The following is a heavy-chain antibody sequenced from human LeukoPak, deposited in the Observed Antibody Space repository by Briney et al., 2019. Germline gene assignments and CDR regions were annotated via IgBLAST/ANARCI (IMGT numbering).Heavy chain of an antibody. V-gene: IGHV3-11*04. CDR1: GFTFSDYY. D-gene: IGHD2-21*02. Sequence: GGSLRLSCAASGFTFSDYYMSWIRQAPGKGLEWVSYISSTGSNIHYADPVKGRFTISRDNVKNSLYLQMNSLRDEDTAVYYCARGLIYCGGDCYRAFDIWGQGTMVTVSS. CDR2: ISSTGSNI. CDR3: ARGLIYCGGDCYRAFDI. J-gene: IGHJ3*02.